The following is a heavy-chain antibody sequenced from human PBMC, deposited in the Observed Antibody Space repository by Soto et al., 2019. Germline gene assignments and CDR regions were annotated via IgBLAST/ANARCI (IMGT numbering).Heavy chain of an antibody. D-gene: IGHD1-26*01. V-gene: IGHV5-10-1*01. CDR3: ASHIYESDSGHNFQYYFDS. J-gene: IGHJ4*02. Sequence: GESLKISCKGSGYSFAGYWITWLRQMPGKGLEWMGRIDPSDSQTYYSPSFRGHVTISAAKSITTVFLQWSSLRASDTAMYYCASHIYESDSGHNFQYYFDSWGAGTLVTVSS. CDR1: GYSFAGYW. CDR2: IDPSDSQT.